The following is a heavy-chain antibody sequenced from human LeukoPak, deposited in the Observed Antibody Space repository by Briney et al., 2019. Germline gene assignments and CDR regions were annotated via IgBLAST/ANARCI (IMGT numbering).Heavy chain of an antibody. Sequence: ASVKVSCKASGYTFTSYGISWVRQAPGQGLEWMGWISAYNGNTNYAQKLQGRVTMTTDTSTSTAYMELSSLRSEDTAVYYCARDLAIFGALDAFDIWGQGTMVTVSS. CDR3: ARDLAIFGALDAFDI. CDR1: GYTFTSYG. J-gene: IGHJ3*02. D-gene: IGHD3-3*01. V-gene: IGHV1-18*01. CDR2: ISAYNGNT.